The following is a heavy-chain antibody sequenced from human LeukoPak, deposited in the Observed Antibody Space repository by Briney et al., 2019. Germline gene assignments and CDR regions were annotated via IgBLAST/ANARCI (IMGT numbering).Heavy chain of an antibody. Sequence: NPSETLSLTCTVSGGSISSYYWSWIRQPPGKGLEWIGYIYYSGSTNYNPSLKSRVTMSVDTSKNQFSLKLSSVTAADTAVYYCARGGWLQPFDYWGQGTLVTVSS. CDR3: ARGGWLQPFDY. J-gene: IGHJ4*02. D-gene: IGHD5-24*01. CDR2: IYYSGST. CDR1: GGSISSYY. V-gene: IGHV4-59*12.